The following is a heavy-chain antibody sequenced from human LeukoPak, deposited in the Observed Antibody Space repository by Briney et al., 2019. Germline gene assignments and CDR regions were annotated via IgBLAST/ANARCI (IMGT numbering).Heavy chain of an antibody. V-gene: IGHV1-46*01. Sequence: AASVKVSCKASGYTITNNYMHWVRQAPGQGLEWMGVINPSGTGTSYAQKFQGRVTITADKSTSTAYMELSSLRSEDTAVYYCARWATVGSSSSDWFDPWGQGTLVTVSS. CDR3: ARWATVGSSSSDWFDP. CDR1: GYTITNNY. CDR2: INPSGTGT. J-gene: IGHJ5*02. D-gene: IGHD6-13*01.